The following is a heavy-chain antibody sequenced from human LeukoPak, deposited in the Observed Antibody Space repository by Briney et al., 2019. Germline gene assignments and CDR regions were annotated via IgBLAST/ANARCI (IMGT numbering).Heavy chain of an antibody. CDR2: IDPSDSYT. CDR1: GCIFTSYC. D-gene: IGHD7-27*01. Sequence: GGSLLISCKASGCIFTSYCISWVRQLPGKGLEWLGRIDPSDSYTKYSPSFQGHVTISAEKSISSVYLQWSSLKASDTAMYYCARPGDLPGYLDYWGQGTLVSVSS. CDR3: ARPGDLPGYLDY. J-gene: IGHJ4*02. V-gene: IGHV5-10-1*01.